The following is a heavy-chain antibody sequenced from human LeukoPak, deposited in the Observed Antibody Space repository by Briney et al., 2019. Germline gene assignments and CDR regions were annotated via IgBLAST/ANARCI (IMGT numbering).Heavy chain of an antibody. Sequence: ASVKVSCKAPGYTFTAYYMYWVRQAPGQGLECMGRINPNSGGTNYAQKFQGRVTMTRDTSISTAYMELSRLRSDDTAVYYCATSSEGGYSYGSDIDYWGQGTLVTVSS. CDR3: ATSSEGGYSYGSDIDY. D-gene: IGHD5-18*01. J-gene: IGHJ4*02. V-gene: IGHV1-2*06. CDR1: GYTFTAYY. CDR2: INPNSGGT.